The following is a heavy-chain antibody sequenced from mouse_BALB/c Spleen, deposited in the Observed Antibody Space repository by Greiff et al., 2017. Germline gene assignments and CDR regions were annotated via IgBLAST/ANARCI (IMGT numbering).Heavy chain of an antibody. CDR2: ISSGGSYT. D-gene: IGHD2-14*01. Sequence: EVKVVESGGGLVKPGGSLKLSCAASGFTFSSYAMSWVRQSPEKRLEWVAEISSGGSYTYYPDTVTGRFTISRDNAKNTLYLEMSSLRSEDTAMYYCARGDYRYEHFDYWGQGTTLTVSS. CDR3: ARGDYRYEHFDY. V-gene: IGHV5-9-4*01. CDR1: GFTFSSYA. J-gene: IGHJ2*01.